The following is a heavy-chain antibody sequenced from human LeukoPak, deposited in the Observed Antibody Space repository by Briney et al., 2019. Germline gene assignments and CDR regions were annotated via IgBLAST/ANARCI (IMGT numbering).Heavy chain of an antibody. V-gene: IGHV4-59*01. CDR3: ARDSRRELLHAFDI. D-gene: IGHD1-26*01. J-gene: IGHJ3*02. CDR2: IYYSGST. Sequence: SETLSLTCAISGGSIGTYYWSWIRQPPGKGLEWIGYIYYSGSTNYNPSLKSRVTISVDTSKNQFSLKLSSVTAADTAVYYCARDSRRELLHAFDIWGQGTMVTVSS. CDR1: GGSIGTYY.